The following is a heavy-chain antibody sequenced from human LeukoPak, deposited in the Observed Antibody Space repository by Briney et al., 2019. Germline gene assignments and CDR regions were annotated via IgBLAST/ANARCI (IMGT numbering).Heavy chain of an antibody. CDR3: ARIRRYDYDGFRPGWVYWYFDV. CDR2: IYYNGST. J-gene: IGHJ2*01. D-gene: IGHD4-23*01. V-gene: IGHV4-59*01. Sequence: AETLSLTCSVSGGSISGYYWSWIRQPPGKGLEWVGFIYYNGSTNYNPSLKSRITISVDTSKNQFSLKLNSVTAADTAIFYCARIRRYDYDGFRPGWVYWYFDVWGRGTLVTVSS. CDR1: GGSISGYY.